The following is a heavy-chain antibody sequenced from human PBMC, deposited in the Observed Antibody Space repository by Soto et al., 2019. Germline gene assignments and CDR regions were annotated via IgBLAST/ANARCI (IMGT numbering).Heavy chain of an antibody. V-gene: IGHV3-53*01. J-gene: IGHJ3*02. CDR2: IYSGGST. Sequence: GSLRLSCAASGFTVSSNYMSWVRQAPGKGLEWVSDIYSGGSTYYADSVKGRFTISRDNSKNTLYLQMNSLRAEDTAVYYCAKCIAAAGSDAFDIWGQGTMVTVSS. CDR1: GFTVSSNY. CDR3: AKCIAAAGSDAFDI. D-gene: IGHD6-13*01.